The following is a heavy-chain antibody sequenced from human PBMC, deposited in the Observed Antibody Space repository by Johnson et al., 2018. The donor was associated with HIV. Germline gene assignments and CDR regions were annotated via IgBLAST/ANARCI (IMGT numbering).Heavy chain of an antibody. D-gene: IGHD6-13*01. J-gene: IGHJ3*02. Sequence: QVPGKGLEWVSGISWNSGSIGYADSVKGRFTISRDNAKNSLYLQMNSLRAEDTALYYCARERLRAGAFDIWGQGTMVTVSS. CDR3: ARERLRAGAFDI. CDR2: ISWNSGSI. V-gene: IGHV3-9*01.